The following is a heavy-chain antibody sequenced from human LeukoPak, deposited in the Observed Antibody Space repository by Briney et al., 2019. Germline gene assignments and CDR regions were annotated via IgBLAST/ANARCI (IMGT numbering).Heavy chain of an antibody. CDR1: GGTFSSYA. CDR2: IIPIFGTA. CDR3: ATASTDYYYYYMDV. J-gene: IGHJ6*03. D-gene: IGHD5/OR15-5a*01. V-gene: IGHV1-69*06. Sequence: SVKVSCKASGGTFSSYAISWVRQAPGQGLEWMGGIIPIFGTANYAQKFQGRVTMTEDTSTDTAYMELSSLRSEDTAVYYCATASTDYYYYYMDVWGKGTTVTISS.